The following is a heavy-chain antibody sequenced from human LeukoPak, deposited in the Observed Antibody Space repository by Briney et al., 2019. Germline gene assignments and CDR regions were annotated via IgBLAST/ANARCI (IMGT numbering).Heavy chain of an antibody. CDR1: GGSISSSNW. CDR3: ARQEVRGVLLFYYGMDV. D-gene: IGHD3-10*01. CDR2: IYHSGST. V-gene: IGHV4-4*02. Sequence: SETLSLTCAVSGGSISSSNWWSWVRQPPGKGLEWIGEIYHSGSTNYNPSLKSRVTISVDKSKNQFSLKLSSVTAADTAMYYCARQEVRGVLLFYYGMDVWGQGTTVTVSS. J-gene: IGHJ6*02.